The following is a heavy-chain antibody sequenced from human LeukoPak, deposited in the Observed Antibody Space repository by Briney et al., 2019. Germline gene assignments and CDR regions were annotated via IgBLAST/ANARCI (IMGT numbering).Heavy chain of an antibody. D-gene: IGHD6-13*01. Sequence: ASVKVSCKASGYTFTGYYMHWVRQAPGQGLEWMGWINPNSGGTNYAQKFQGRVTMTRDTSISTAYMELSRLRSDDTALYYCARGQPPSYYDMDVWGQGTTVTVSS. V-gene: IGHV1-2*02. CDR1: GYTFTGYY. CDR3: ARGQPPSYYDMDV. J-gene: IGHJ6*02. CDR2: INPNSGGT.